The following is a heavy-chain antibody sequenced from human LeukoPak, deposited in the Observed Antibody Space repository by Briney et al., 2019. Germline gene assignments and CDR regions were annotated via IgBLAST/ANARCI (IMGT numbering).Heavy chain of an antibody. CDR1: GYSIASRNW. CDR2: IYTSGST. CDR3: ARAHSPYQGTSIHYYFDY. V-gene: IGHV4-4*07. D-gene: IGHD2-2*01. Sequence: PSQTLSLTCAVSGYSIASRNWWAWIRQPPGKGLEWIGRIYTSGSTNYNPSLKSRVTMSVDTSKNQFSLKLSSVTAADTAVYYCARAHSPYQGTSIHYYFDYWGQGTLVTVSS. J-gene: IGHJ4*02.